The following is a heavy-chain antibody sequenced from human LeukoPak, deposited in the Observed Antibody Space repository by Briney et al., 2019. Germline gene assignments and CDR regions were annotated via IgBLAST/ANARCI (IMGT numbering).Heavy chain of an antibody. CDR3: ARDGADNSGYYFGSL. V-gene: IGHV3-30*04. CDR1: GFTFSSYA. J-gene: IGHJ3*01. Sequence: GRSLRLSCAASGFTFSSYAMHWVRQAPGKGLEWVAVISYDGSNKYYADSVKGRFTISRDNSKNTLYLQMNSLRAEDTAVYYCARDGADNSGYYFGSLWGQGTVVTVSS. CDR2: ISYDGSNK. D-gene: IGHD3-22*01.